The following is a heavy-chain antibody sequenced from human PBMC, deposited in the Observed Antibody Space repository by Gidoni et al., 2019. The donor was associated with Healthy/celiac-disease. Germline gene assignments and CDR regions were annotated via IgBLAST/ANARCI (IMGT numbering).Heavy chain of an antibody. D-gene: IGHD3-9*01. V-gene: IGHV3-7*01. J-gene: IGHJ6*02. CDR3: ARDLHSSYYDILTGSYYYYYYGMDV. CDR1: FTFSSSW. CDR2: IKQDGSEK. Sequence: EVQLVESGGGLVQPGFTFSSSWMSWVRQAPGKGLEWVANIKQDGSEKYYVDSVKGRFTISRDNAKNSLYLQMNSLRAEDTAVYYCARDLHSSYYDILTGSYYYYYYGMDVWGQGTTVTVSS.